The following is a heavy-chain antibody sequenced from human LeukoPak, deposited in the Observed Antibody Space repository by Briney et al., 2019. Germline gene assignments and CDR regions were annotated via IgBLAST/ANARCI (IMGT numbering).Heavy chain of an antibody. J-gene: IGHJ3*02. CDR3: AKKASAVAGPDAFDI. Sequence: TGGSLRLSCAASVFTFSSYAMSWVRQAPGKGLKWVSAISSSGGSTYYADSVKGQFTISRDNSKNTLYLQMNSLRAGDTAVYYCAKKASAVAGPDAFDIWGQGTMVTVSS. CDR1: VFTFSSYA. CDR2: ISSSGGST. D-gene: IGHD6-19*01. V-gene: IGHV3-23*01.